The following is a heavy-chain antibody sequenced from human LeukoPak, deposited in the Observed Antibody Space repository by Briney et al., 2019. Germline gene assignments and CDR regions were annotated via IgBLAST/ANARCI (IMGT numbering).Heavy chain of an antibody. D-gene: IGHD1-14*01. J-gene: IGHJ4*02. Sequence: GGSLRLSCAASGFTFSSYSMNWVRQAPGKGLEWVSYISSSSSTIYYADSVKGRFTISRDNAKNSLYLQMNSLRAEDTAVYYCARPNRPITGRVDYWGQGTLVTVSS. V-gene: IGHV3-48*01. CDR1: GFTFSSYS. CDR3: ARPNRPITGRVDY. CDR2: ISSSSSTI.